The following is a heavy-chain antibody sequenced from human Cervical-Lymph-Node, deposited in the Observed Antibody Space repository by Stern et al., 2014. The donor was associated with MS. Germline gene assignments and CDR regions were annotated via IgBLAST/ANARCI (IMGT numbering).Heavy chain of an antibody. V-gene: IGHV1-2*02. Sequence: VQLVESGAAVKKPGASLKVSCKASGYTFSDYYIHWVRQAPGQGLEWMGWINPKSGGTNYVQKFQGRVTMTSETSTGTADMELHSLTSDDTAVFYCARGGATRYNMDVWGQGTTVIVSS. CDR1: GYTFSDYY. CDR3: ARGGATRYNMDV. D-gene: IGHD1-26*01. J-gene: IGHJ6*02. CDR2: INPKSGGT.